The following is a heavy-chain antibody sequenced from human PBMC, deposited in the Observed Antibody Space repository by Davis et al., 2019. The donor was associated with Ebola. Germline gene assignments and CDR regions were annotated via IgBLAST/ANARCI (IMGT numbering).Heavy chain of an antibody. CDR1: GGSISSSSYY. CDR3: ARVHYDYVWGSYRFDAFDI. Sequence: SETLSLTCTVSGGSISSSSYYWGWTRQPPGTGLEWIGSIYYSGSTYYNPSLKSRVTISVDTSKNQFSLKLSSVTAADTAVYYCARVHYDYVWGSYRFDAFDIWGQGTMVTVSS. D-gene: IGHD3-16*02. J-gene: IGHJ3*02. V-gene: IGHV4-39*07. CDR2: IYYSGST.